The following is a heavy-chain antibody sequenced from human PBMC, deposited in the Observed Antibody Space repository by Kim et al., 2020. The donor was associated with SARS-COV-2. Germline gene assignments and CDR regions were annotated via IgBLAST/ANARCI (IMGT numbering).Heavy chain of an antibody. D-gene: IGHD2-2*02. CDR1: GYTFTSYG. V-gene: IGHV1-18*01. J-gene: IGHJ1*01. Sequence: ASVKVSCKASGYTFTSYGISWVRQAPGQGLEWMGWISAYNGNTNYAQKLQGRVTMTTDTSTSTAYMELRSLRSDDTAVYYCARDRLGICSSTSCYRLPSSTEYFQHWGQGTLVTVSS. CDR2: ISAYNGNT. CDR3: ARDRLGICSSTSCYRLPSSTEYFQH.